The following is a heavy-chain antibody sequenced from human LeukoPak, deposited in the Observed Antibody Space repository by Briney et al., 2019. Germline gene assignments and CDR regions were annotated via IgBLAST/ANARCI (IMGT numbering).Heavy chain of an antibody. Sequence: GGSLRLSCAASGFTVSSNYMSWVRQAPGKGLECVSLIYGGGSTYYAVSVKGRFTISRDNSKNTIFLQLTSLRVEDTAVYYCASKGQYCGTLTVKDYWGRGTLVTVCS. CDR1: GFTVSSNY. CDR3: ASKGQYCGTLTVKDY. J-gene: IGHJ4*02. V-gene: IGHV3-53*01. CDR2: IYGGGST. D-gene: IGHD2-21*01.